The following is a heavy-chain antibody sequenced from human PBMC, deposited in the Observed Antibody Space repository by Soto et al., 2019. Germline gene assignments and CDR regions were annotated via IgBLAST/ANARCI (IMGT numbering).Heavy chain of an antibody. CDR3: ARGNSSSWYALYYYYGMDV. V-gene: IGHV4-30-4*01. D-gene: IGHD6-13*01. J-gene: IGHJ6*02. CDR2: IYYSGST. CDR1: GGSISSGDYY. Sequence: SETLSLTCTVSGGSISSGDYYWSWIRQPPGKGLEWIRYIYYSGSTYYNPSLKSRVTISVDTSKNQFSLKLSSVTAADTAVYYCARGNSSSWYALYYYYGMDVWGQGTTVTVS.